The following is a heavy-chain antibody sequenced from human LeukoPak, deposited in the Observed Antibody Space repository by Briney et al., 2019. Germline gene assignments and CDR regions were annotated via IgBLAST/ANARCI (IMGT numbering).Heavy chain of an antibody. CDR1: GYSFTDYY. V-gene: IGHV1-2*02. CDR2: LNPNSGGT. J-gene: IGHJ4*02. CDR3: AKGDYYGSQKLYTH. Sequence: ASVKVSCKASGYSFTDYYIYWMRRAPGQGLGWMGWLNPNSGGTNYAQNFQGRVTMTRDTSISTAYMELSRLRSDDTAVYYCAKGDYYGSQKLYTHWGQGTLVTVSS. D-gene: IGHD3-10*01.